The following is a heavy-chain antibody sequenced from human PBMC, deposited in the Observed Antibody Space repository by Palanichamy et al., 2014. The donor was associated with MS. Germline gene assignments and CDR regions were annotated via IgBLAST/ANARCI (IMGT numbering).Heavy chain of an antibody. Sequence: EVQLVEVWGRAWSSLGGPVRLSCVASGFTFSRYWMSWVRQPPGKGLEWVANTNEDGSEKYYVDSMEGRFTISRDNTKNSLYLQMSSLRGDDTAVYYCARGRGWLDYWGQGTLVTVSS. D-gene: IGHD6-19*01. CDR2: TNEDGSEK. V-gene: IGHV3-7*03. CDR1: GFTFSRYW. CDR3: ARGRGWLDY. J-gene: IGHJ4*02.